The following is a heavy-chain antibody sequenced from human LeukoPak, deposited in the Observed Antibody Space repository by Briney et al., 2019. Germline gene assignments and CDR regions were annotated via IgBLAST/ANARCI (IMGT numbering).Heavy chain of an antibody. D-gene: IGHD3-3*01. CDR3: ARGGITIFGVVIIPPFDY. J-gene: IGHJ4*02. Sequence: SETLSLTCAVYGGSFSGYYWSWIRQPPGKGLEWIGEINHSGSTNYNPTLKSRVTISVDTSKNQFSLKLSSVTAADTAVYYCARGGITIFGVVIIPPFDYWGQGTLVTVSS. V-gene: IGHV4-34*01. CDR1: GGSFSGYY. CDR2: INHSGST.